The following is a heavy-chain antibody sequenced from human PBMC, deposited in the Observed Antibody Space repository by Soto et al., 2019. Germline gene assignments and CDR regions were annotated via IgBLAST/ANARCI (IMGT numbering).Heavy chain of an antibody. CDR3: TRDRPQLGVTWIPQTKLDY. CDR2: IRNKAYGGTT. Sequence: PGGSLRLSCTASGFTFGDYAMSWFRQAPGKGLEWVGFIRNKAYGGTTEYAASVKGRFTISRDDSKSIAYLQMNSLKTEDTAVNYCTRDRPQLGVTWIPQTKLDYWGQGTLVTVSS. J-gene: IGHJ4*02. V-gene: IGHV3-49*03. D-gene: IGHD3-22*01. CDR1: GFTFGDYA.